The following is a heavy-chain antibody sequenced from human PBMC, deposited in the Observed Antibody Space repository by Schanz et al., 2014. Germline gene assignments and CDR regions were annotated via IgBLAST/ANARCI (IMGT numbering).Heavy chain of an antibody. J-gene: IGHJ4*02. CDR3: AKDLHSNSGNYYSYYFDS. D-gene: IGHD3-10*01. V-gene: IGHV1-18*01. Sequence: QVQLVQSGAEVKKPGASVKVSCKASGYTFTSYGISWVRQAPGQGLEWMGWISPYNGNTNYAQKLQGRVTITADRSTSTAYMELSSLRSEDTAVYFCAKDLHSNSGNYYSYYFDSWGPGALVTVSS. CDR2: ISPYNGNT. CDR1: GYTFTSYG.